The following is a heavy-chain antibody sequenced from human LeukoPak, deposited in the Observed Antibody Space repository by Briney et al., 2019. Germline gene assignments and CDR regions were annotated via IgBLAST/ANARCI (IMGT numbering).Heavy chain of an antibody. Sequence: ASVKVSCKASGYTFTSYDINWVRQATGQGLEWMGWMNPNSGNTGYAQKFQGRVTMTRNTSISTAYVELSSLRSEDTAVYYCARISLYYYGSGSYYRPIDYWGQGTLVTVSS. J-gene: IGHJ4*02. CDR2: MNPNSGNT. CDR1: GYTFTSYD. CDR3: ARISLYYYGSGSYYRPIDY. D-gene: IGHD3-10*01. V-gene: IGHV1-8*01.